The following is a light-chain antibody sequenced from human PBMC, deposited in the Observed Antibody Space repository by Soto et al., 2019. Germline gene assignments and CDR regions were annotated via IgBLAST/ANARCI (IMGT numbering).Light chain of an antibody. Sequence: QSALTQPASVSGSPGQSITISCTGTSSDVGGYDYVSWYQQHPGKAPKLMIYGVSNRPSGVSNRFSGSKSANTASLTISGLQTEDEADYYCSSYTSISTWVFGGGTKLTVL. V-gene: IGLV2-14*01. CDR1: SSDVGGYDY. CDR2: GVS. CDR3: SSYTSISTWV. J-gene: IGLJ3*02.